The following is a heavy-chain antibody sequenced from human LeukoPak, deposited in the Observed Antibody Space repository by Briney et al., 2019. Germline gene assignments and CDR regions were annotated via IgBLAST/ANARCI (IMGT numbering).Heavy chain of an antibody. CDR1: GYTFTSYY. Sequence: GASVKVSCKASGYTFTSYYMHWVRQAPGQGLEWMGIINPSGGSTSYAQEFQGRVTMTRDTSTSTVYMELSSLRSEDTAVYYCAREGRVRGVIQPQSFDYWGQGTLVTVSS. J-gene: IGHJ4*02. D-gene: IGHD3-10*01. CDR3: AREGRVRGVIQPQSFDY. V-gene: IGHV1-46*01. CDR2: INPSGGST.